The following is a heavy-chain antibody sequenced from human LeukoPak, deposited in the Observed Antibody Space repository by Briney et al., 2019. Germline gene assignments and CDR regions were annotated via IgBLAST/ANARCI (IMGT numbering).Heavy chain of an antibody. CDR3: XRXXRYNIDV. CDR1: GFTFSDYW. D-gene: IGHD3-9*01. V-gene: IGHV3-74*01. Sequence: GGSLRLSCAASGFTFSDYWMHWVRQAPGKGLVWVSRIISDGTSATYADSVKGRFTMSRDNAKNTLYLEMNSLRADDTAVYYCXRXXRYNIDVWGQGTTVTVSS. CDR2: IISDGTSA. J-gene: IGHJ6*02.